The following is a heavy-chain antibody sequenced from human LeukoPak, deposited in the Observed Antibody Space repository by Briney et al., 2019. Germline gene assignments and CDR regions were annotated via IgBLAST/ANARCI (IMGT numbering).Heavy chain of an antibody. J-gene: IGHJ4*02. D-gene: IGHD4-17*01. Sequence: PSGTLSLTCVISGGSISSPTWWSWVHQPPGKGLEWIGEIYHSGITNYNPSLKSRVAVSLDKSKNQFSLRLTSVTAADTAIYYCAREPTGTTGDYWGQGTLVTVSS. CDR3: AREPTGTTGDY. CDR2: IYHSGIT. V-gene: IGHV4-4*02. CDR1: GGSISSPTW.